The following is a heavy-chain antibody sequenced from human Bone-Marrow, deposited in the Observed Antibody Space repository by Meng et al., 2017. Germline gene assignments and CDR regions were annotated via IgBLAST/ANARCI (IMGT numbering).Heavy chain of an antibody. CDR1: GFTFSSYS. V-gene: IGHV3-21*01. D-gene: IGHD3-10*01. Sequence: GESLKISCAASGFTFSSYSMNWVRQAPGRGLEWVSSISSSSSYTYYADSVKGRFTISRDNSKNTLYLQMNSLRAEDTAVYYCARGITMVRGAREGAFDIWGQGTMVTVSS. CDR3: ARGITMVRGAREGAFDI. J-gene: IGHJ3*02. CDR2: ISSSSSYT.